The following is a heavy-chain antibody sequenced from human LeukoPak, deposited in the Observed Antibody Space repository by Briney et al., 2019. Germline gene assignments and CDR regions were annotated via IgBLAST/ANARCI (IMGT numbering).Heavy chain of an antibody. CDR2: ISYSGNT. D-gene: IGHD1-26*01. J-gene: IGHJ3*02. Sequence: SETLSLTCTVSGCSVSSDYFCWIWIRQPPGKGLEWIGYISYSGNTNYNPSLKSRVTISVDTSKNQFSLKLSSVTAADTAIYYCARDFTGSYFAFDIWGQGTMVTVSS. CDR1: GCSVSSDYFC. CDR3: ARDFTGSYFAFDI. V-gene: IGHV4-61*01.